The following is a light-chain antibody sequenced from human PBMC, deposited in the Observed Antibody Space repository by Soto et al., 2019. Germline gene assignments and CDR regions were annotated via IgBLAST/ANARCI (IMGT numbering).Light chain of an antibody. Sequence: QSALTQPASASGSPGQSITISCTGTSSDVGSYNLVSWYQQHPGKAPKLMIYEGGKRPSGVSNRFSGSKSGNTAPLTISGLQAEDEADYYCCSYAGSSTYVFGTGTKVTVL. V-gene: IGLV2-23*01. CDR2: EGG. CDR1: SSDVGSYNL. CDR3: CSYAGSSTYV. J-gene: IGLJ1*01.